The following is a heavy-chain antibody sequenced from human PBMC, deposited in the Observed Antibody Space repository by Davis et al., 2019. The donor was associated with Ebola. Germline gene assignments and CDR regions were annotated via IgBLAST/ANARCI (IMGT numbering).Heavy chain of an antibody. D-gene: IGHD3-10*01. Sequence: PGGSLRLSCKGSGYSFANYWIGWVRQMPGKGLEWMGIIYPDDSDVIYSPSFQGQVIISVDKSINTAYLQWTSLKASDTAMYYCARYRFAGSGNYDYWGQGTLVTVSS. CDR3: ARYRFAGSGNYDY. V-gene: IGHV5-51*01. CDR1: GYSFANYW. CDR2: IYPDDSDV. J-gene: IGHJ4*02.